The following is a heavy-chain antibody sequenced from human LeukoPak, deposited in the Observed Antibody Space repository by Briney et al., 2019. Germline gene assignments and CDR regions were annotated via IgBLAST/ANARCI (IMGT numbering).Heavy chain of an antibody. J-gene: IGHJ4*02. CDR1: GGSISSSSYY. CDR3: ARHPPYSSSRIYFDY. CDR2: IYYSGST. Sequence: SETLSLTCTVSGGSISSSSYYWGWIRQPPGKGLEWIGSIYYSGSTYYNPSLKSRVTISVDMSKNQFSLKLSSVTAADTAVYYCARHPPYSSSRIYFDYWGQGTLVTVSS. V-gene: IGHV4-39*01. D-gene: IGHD6-6*01.